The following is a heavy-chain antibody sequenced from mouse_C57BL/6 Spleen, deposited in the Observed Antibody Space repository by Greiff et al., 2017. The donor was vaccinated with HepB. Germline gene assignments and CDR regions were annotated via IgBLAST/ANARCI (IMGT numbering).Heavy chain of an antibody. D-gene: IGHD2-4*01. CDR1: GFNIKDDY. J-gene: IGHJ3*01. V-gene: IGHV14-4*01. CDR3: TTVYYDYDGRAY. CDR2: IDPENGDT. Sequence: EVQLQQSGAELVRPGASVKLSCTASGFNIKDDYMHWVKQRPEQGLEWIGWIDPENGDTEYASKFQGKATITADTSSNTAYMQLSSLTSEDTAVYYCTTVYYDYDGRAYWGQGTLVTVSA.